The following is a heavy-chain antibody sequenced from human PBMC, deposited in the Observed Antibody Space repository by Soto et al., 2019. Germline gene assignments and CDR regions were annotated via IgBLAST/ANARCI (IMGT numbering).Heavy chain of an antibody. CDR2: ISGSGGST. D-gene: IGHD1-7*01. J-gene: IGHJ4*02. Sequence: EVQLLESGGGLVQPGGSLRLSCAASGFTFSSYAMSWVRQAPGKGLKWVSAISGSGGSTYYADSVKGRFTISRDNSKNTLYLQMNSLRAEDTAVYYCAKDPTGTTSYFDYWGQGTLVTVSS. CDR3: AKDPTGTTSYFDY. V-gene: IGHV3-23*01. CDR1: GFTFSSYA.